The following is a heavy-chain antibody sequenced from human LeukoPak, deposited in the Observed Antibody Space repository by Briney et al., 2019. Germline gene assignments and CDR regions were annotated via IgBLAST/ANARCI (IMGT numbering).Heavy chain of an antibody. CDR3: ARDHLRLGELSSHHFDY. D-gene: IGHD3-16*02. J-gene: IGHJ4*02. V-gene: IGHV4-38-2*02. CDR1: GYSISSGYY. Sequence: PSETLSLTCTVSGYSISSGYYWGWIRPPPGKGLEWIGSIYHSGSTYYNPSLKSRVTISVDTSKNQFSLKLSSVTAADTAVYYCARDHLRLGELSSHHFDYWGQGTLVTVSS. CDR2: IYHSGST.